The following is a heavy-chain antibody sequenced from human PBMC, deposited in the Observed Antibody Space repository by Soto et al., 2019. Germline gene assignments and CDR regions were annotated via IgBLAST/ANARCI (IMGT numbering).Heavy chain of an antibody. CDR2: INHSGST. V-gene: IGHV4-39*07. J-gene: IGHJ3*02. CDR1: GGSISSSSYY. Sequence: SETLSLTCTVSGGSISSSSYYWGWIRQPPGKGLEWIGRINHSGSTNYNPSLKSRVTISVDTSKNQSSLKLSSVTAADTAVYYCAGRYCSGGSCYLGAFDIWGQGTMVTVSS. CDR3: AGRYCSGGSCYLGAFDI. D-gene: IGHD2-15*01.